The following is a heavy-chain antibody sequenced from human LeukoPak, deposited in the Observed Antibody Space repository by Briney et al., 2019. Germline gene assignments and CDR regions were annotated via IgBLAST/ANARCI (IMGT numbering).Heavy chain of an antibody. CDR1: GGSFNSHY. D-gene: IGHD2-15*01. CDR3: ARGRMDILVRLNWFDT. J-gene: IGHJ5*02. V-gene: IGHV4-34*01. CDR2: INQSGST. Sequence: SETLSLTCAAYGGSFNSHYWSWIRQPPGKGLEWIGEINQSGSTNYNPSLKSRVTISVDTSKNQFSLTLRSVTAADTAVYYCARGRMDILVRLNWFDTWGQGTLVTVSS.